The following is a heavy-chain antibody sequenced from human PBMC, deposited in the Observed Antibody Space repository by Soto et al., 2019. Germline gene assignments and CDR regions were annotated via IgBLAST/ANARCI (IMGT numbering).Heavy chain of an antibody. CDR2: IIPIFGTA. CDR1: GGTFSSYA. V-gene: IGHV1-69*12. J-gene: IGHJ6*02. CDR3: ASPPTTGNYYYYGMDV. D-gene: IGHD4-17*01. Sequence: QVQLVQSGAEVKKPGSSVKVSCKASGGTFSSYAISWVRQAPGQGLEWMGGIIPIFGTADYAQKFQGRVTITADESTSTAYMGLSSLRSEDTAVYYCASPPTTGNYYYYGMDVWGQGTTVTVSS.